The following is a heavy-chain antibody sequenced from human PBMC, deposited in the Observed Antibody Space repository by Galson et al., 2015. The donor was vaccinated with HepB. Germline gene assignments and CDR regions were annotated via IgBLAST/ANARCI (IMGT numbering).Heavy chain of an antibody. Sequence: SLRLSCAASGFTVSSNYMSWVRQAPGKGLEWVSVIYSGGSTYYADSVKGRFTISRDNSKNTLYLQMNSLRAEDTAVYYCARDPYSSRGGYWGQGTLVTVSS. V-gene: IGHV3-66*02. D-gene: IGHD6-19*01. J-gene: IGHJ4*02. CDR2: IYSGGST. CDR1: GFTVSSNY. CDR3: ARDPYSSRGGY.